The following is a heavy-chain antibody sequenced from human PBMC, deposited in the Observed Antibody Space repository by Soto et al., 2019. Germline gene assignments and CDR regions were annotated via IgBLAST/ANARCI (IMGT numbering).Heavy chain of an antibody. CDR1: GFTFSSYA. Sequence: GGSLRLSCAASGFTFSSYAMHWVRRAPGKGLEWVAVISYDGSNKYYADSVKGRFTISRDNSKNTLYLQMNSLRAEDTAVYYCARDRSGLRAVAGTRGYYFDYWGQGTLVTVSS. J-gene: IGHJ4*02. CDR3: ARDRSGLRAVAGTRGYYFDY. D-gene: IGHD6-19*01. V-gene: IGHV3-30-3*01. CDR2: ISYDGSNK.